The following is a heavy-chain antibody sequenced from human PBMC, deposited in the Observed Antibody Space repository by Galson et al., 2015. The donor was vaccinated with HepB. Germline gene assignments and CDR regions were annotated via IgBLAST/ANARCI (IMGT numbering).Heavy chain of an antibody. CDR3: VRGHGDSTPHY. V-gene: IGHV3-30*03. Sequence: SLRLSCAASGFTFSRYFFHWVRQAPGKGLEWLAVISYDGSNNCADSVKGRFTVSKDNSKNTLYLQMNSLRPEDTAVYYCVRGHGDSTPHYWGQGTLVTVSS. J-gene: IGHJ4*02. CDR2: ISYDGSN. D-gene: IGHD4-17*01. CDR1: GFTFSRYF.